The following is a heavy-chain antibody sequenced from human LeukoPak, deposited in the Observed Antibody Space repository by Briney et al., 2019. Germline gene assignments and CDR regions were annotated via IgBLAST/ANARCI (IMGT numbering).Heavy chain of an antibody. CDR2: INHSGST. CDR3: ARGISYYDFWSGYYLTGGFDY. CDR1: GGSFSGYY. V-gene: IGHV4-34*01. Sequence: SETLSLTCAVYGGSFSGYYWSWIRQPPGEGLEWIGEINHSGSTNYNPSLKSRVTISVDTSKNQFSLKLSSVTAADTAVYYCARGISYYDFWSGYYLTGGFDYWGQGTLVTVSS. D-gene: IGHD3-3*01. J-gene: IGHJ4*02.